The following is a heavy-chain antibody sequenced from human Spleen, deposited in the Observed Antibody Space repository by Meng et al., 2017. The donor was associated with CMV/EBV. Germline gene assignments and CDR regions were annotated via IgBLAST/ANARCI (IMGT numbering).Heavy chain of an antibody. CDR1: GGSISSAYDY. J-gene: IGHJ4*02. Sequence: GSLRLSCTVSGGSISSAYDYWSWIRQPPGKGLEWIGYIYHSGSTNYNPSLKSRVTMSVDTSKNQFSLKLWSVTAADTAMYYCARDVRGRTGDSWGQGTLVTVSS. D-gene: IGHD7-27*01. CDR2: IYHSGST. CDR3: ARDVRGRTGDS. V-gene: IGHV4-61*01.